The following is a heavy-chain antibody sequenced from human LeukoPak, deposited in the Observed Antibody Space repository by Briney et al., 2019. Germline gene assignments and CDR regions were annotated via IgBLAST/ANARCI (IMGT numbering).Heavy chain of an antibody. V-gene: IGHV3-23*01. CDR1: GFTFGNYG. CDR3: AKLFRLSAWYFHY. J-gene: IGHJ4*02. CDR2: ITGDGAT. D-gene: IGHD6-13*01. Sequence: GGSLRLSCGASGFTFGNYGMSWVRQLPGKGLEWISSITGDGATYYADSVKGRFTISRDNSKNMLFLQMDSLSAEDTAVYYCAKLFRLSAWYFHYWGQGTLVSVSS.